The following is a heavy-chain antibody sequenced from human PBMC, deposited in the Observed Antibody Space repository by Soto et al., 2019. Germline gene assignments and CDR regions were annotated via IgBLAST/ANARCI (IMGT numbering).Heavy chain of an antibody. Sequence: QSGGSLRLSCAASGFTFSSYGMHWVRQAPGKGLEWVAVISYDGSNKYYADSVKGRFTISRDNSKNTLYLQMNSLRAEDTAVYYCAKDWRSSGYHYFDYWGQGTLVTVSS. CDR1: GFTFSSYG. CDR3: AKDWRSSGYHYFDY. D-gene: IGHD3-22*01. J-gene: IGHJ4*02. V-gene: IGHV3-30*18. CDR2: ISYDGSNK.